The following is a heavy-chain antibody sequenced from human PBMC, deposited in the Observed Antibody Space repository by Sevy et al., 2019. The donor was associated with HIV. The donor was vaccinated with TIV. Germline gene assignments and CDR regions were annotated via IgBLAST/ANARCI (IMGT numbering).Heavy chain of an antibody. Sequence: SETLSLTYTVSNGSISDYYWSWIRQPPGKGLEWIGYIYYTGGTNYNPSLKRRVTISIDTSKSQFSLKLSSVTAADTAVYFCARREDNWFDPWGQGTLVTVSS. V-gene: IGHV4-59*01. CDR3: ARREDNWFDP. CDR2: IYYTGGT. CDR1: NGSISDYY. J-gene: IGHJ5*02. D-gene: IGHD1-26*01.